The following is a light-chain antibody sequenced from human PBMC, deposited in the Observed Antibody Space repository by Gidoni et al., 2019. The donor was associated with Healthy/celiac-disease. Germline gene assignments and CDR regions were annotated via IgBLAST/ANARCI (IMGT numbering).Light chain of an antibody. Sequence: SSELTQDPAVSVALGQTVRITCQGDILRSYYASWYQQEPGQDPVLVIYGKNNRPSGLPDRFSGSSSGNTASLTIPGAQAEDEADYYCNSRDSSGNHRVVFGGGTKLTV. CDR1: ILRSYY. CDR3: NSRDSSGNHRVV. J-gene: IGLJ2*01. CDR2: GKN. V-gene: IGLV3-19*01.